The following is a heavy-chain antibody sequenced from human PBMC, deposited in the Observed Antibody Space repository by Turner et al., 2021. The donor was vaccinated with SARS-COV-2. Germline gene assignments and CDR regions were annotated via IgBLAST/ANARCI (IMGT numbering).Heavy chain of an antibody. V-gene: IGHV3-21*01. CDR2: ISSGSSYI. CDR1: GFTFSAYT. Sequence: EVQLVESGGGLVKPGGSMRLSCAASGFTFSAYTMNWVRQAPGKGLGWVSSISSGSSYIYYADSVKGRFTISRDNAKNSLYLQMNSLRAEDTAVYYCARDVTMTQWLVPSYGMDVWGQGTTVTVSS. J-gene: IGHJ6*02. CDR3: ARDVTMTQWLVPSYGMDV. D-gene: IGHD6-19*01.